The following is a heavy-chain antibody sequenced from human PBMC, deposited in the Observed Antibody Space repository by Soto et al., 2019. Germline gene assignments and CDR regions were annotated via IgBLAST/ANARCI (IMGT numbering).Heavy chain of an antibody. CDR1: GYSFTNFG. D-gene: IGHD3-22*01. CDR2: IYPGDSDT. Sequence: EVQLVQSGAEVKEPGESLKISCKASGYSFTNFGIGWVRQMPGKGLEWMGIIYPGDSDTRYSPSFQGQVTISADKAISTAYLQWSSLTASDTAMYYCARPESSGYYNGAPFDLWGQGTLVTVSS. V-gene: IGHV5-51*03. J-gene: IGHJ4*02. CDR3: ARPESSGYYNGAPFDL.